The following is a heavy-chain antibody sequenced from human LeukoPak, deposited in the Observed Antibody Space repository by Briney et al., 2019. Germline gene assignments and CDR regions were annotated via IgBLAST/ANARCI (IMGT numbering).Heavy chain of an antibody. CDR1: GFPFISYG. V-gene: IGHV3-33*01. CDR2: IWYDGSNK. D-gene: IGHD3-22*01. J-gene: IGHJ4*02. CDR3: ARFDSSGYYFDY. Sequence: GSLSLSCAASGFPFISYGMHWVRQAPGKGLEWVAVIWYDGSNKYYADSVKGRFTISRDNSKNTLYLQMNSLRAEDTAVYYCARFDSSGYYFDYWGQGTLVTVSS.